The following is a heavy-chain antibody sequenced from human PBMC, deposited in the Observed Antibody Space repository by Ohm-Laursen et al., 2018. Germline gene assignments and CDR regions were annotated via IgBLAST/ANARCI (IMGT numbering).Heavy chain of an antibody. V-gene: IGHV3-48*03. Sequence: SLRLSCAASGFTFRSYGMNWVRQAPVKGLEWISYIGSGGSDIYYADSVKGRFTISRDNAKNSLYVQMNSLRVEDTAVYYCARATRDSYDYWGQGTLVTVSS. D-gene: IGHD5-24*01. CDR2: IGSGGSDI. CDR1: GFTFRSYG. J-gene: IGHJ4*02. CDR3: ARATRDSYDY.